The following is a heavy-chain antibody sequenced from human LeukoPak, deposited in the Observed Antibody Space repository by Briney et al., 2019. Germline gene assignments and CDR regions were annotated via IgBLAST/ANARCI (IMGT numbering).Heavy chain of an antibody. J-gene: IGHJ4*02. Sequence: SGTLSLTCAVSGGSISSNNWWGWVRQPPGKGLEWIGEINHSGSTNYNPSLKSRVTISVDTSKNQFSLKLSSVTAADTAVYYCARGRQWLGYYFDYWGQGTLVTVSS. D-gene: IGHD6-19*01. V-gene: IGHV4-4*02. CDR2: INHSGST. CDR3: ARGRQWLGYYFDY. CDR1: GGSISSNNW.